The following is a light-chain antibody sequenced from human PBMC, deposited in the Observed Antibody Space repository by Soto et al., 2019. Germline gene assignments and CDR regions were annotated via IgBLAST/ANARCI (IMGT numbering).Light chain of an antibody. J-gene: IGKJ2*01. Sequence: EIVLTQSPGTLSLSPGERATLSCRASHSVSSIYLAWYQQKPGQAPRLLIYGASSRATGIPDRFSGSGSRTDFTLTISRLEPEDFAVYYCQQYGSSPPYTFGQGTKLEIK. V-gene: IGKV3-20*01. CDR1: HSVSSIY. CDR3: QQYGSSPPYT. CDR2: GAS.